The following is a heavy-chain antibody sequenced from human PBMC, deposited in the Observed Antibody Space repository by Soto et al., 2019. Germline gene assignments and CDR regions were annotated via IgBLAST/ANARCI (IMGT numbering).Heavy chain of an antibody. Sequence: PSETLSLTCAVYGGSFSGYYWSWIRQPPGKGLEWIGEINHSGSTNYNPSLKSRVTISVDTSKNQFSLKPSSVTSADPAVHYCARGDFDWLLANYFDYWGQGTLVTVSS. J-gene: IGHJ4*02. CDR1: GGSFSGYY. D-gene: IGHD3-9*01. CDR2: INHSGST. V-gene: IGHV4-34*01. CDR3: ARGDFDWLLANYFDY.